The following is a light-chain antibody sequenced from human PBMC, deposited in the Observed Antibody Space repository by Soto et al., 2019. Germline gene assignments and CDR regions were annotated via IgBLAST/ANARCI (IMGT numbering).Light chain of an antibody. CDR2: DTS. CDR1: QSISYY. Sequence: EIVLTQSPVTLSLSPGERATLSCRASQSISYYFSWYQQKPGQAPRRLLYDTSDRATGIPARVSGSGSGTGFTLTIASLEPEDDAVYFCQHRSHCPSLTFGGGTRVEI. CDR3: QHRSHCPSLT. V-gene: IGKV3-11*01. J-gene: IGKJ4*01.